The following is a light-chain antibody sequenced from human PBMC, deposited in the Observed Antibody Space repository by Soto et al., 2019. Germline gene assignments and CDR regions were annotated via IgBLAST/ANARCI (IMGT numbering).Light chain of an antibody. Sequence: DLQLTHSPSSLSPSVGDRVAITCRASQEIGIYLSWYQQKAGGVPRLLSYTASTLQSGVPARFSGSRSGTDFTLTISSLQPEDAATYFCQKNVGAPPTLGQGTKVDIK. CDR2: TAS. V-gene: IGKV1-27*01. CDR3: QKNVGAPPT. J-gene: IGKJ1*01. CDR1: QEIGIY.